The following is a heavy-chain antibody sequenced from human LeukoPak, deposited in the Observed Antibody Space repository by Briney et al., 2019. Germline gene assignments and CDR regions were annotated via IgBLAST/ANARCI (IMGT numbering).Heavy chain of an antibody. D-gene: IGHD2-2*01. CDR3: ARASRNVVVPAATFDY. V-gene: IGHV4-31*03. CDR2: IYYSGST. CDR1: GGSISSGGYY. Sequence: SETLSLTCTVSGGSISSGGYYWSWIRQHPGKDLEWIGYIYYSGSTYYNPSLKSRVTISVDTSKNQFSLKLSSVTAADTAVYYCARASRNVVVPAATFDYWGQGTLVTVSS. J-gene: IGHJ4*02.